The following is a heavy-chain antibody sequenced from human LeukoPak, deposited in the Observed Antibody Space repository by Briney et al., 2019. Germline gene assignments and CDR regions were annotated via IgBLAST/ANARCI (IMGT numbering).Heavy chain of an antibody. CDR3: ARDLGETYYDFWSGSPAY. V-gene: IGHV3-48*01. CDR1: GFTFSSYS. J-gene: IGHJ4*02. D-gene: IGHD3-3*01. Sequence: GGSLRLSCAASGFTFSSYSMNWVRQAPGKGLEWVSYISSSSSTIYYADSVKGRFTISRDNAKNSLYLQMNSLRAEDTAVYYCARDLGETYYDFWSGSPAYWGQGTLVTVSS. CDR2: ISSSSSTI.